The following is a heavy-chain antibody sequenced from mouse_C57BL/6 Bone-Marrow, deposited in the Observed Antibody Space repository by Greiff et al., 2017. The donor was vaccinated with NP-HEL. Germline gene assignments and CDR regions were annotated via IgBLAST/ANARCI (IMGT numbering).Heavy chain of an antibody. D-gene: IGHD1-1*01. CDR3: ARLGYYYGSSLFAY. J-gene: IGHJ3*01. CDR2: IDPSDSYT. CDR1: GYTFTSYW. Sequence: VQLQQPGAELVMPGASVKLSCKASGYTFTSYWMHWVKKRPGQGLEWIGEIDPSDSYTNYNQKFKGKSTLTVDKSSSTAYMQLSSLTSEDAAVYYCARLGYYYGSSLFAYWGQGTLVTVSA. V-gene: IGHV1-69*01.